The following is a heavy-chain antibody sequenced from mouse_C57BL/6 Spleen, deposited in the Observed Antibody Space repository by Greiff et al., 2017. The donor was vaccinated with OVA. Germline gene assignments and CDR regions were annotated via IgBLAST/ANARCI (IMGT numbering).Heavy chain of an antibody. D-gene: IGHD2-4*01. CDR2: IDPENGDT. V-gene: IGHV14-4*01. CDR3: TTGDYAWFAY. CDR1: GFNIKDDY. J-gene: IGHJ3*01. Sequence: VQLQQSGAELVRPGASVKLSCTASGFNIKDDYMHWVKQRPEQGLEWIGWIDPENGDTEYASKFQGKATITADTSSNTAYLQLSSLTSEDTAVYYCTTGDYAWFAYWGQGTLVTVSA.